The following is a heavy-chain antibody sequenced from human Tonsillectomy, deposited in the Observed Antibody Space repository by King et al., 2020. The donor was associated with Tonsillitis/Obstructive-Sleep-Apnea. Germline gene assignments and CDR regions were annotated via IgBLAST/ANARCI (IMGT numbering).Heavy chain of an antibody. CDR2: ISSGGSTI. J-gene: IGHJ5*02. CDR1: GFIFSRYE. V-gene: IGHV3-48*03. D-gene: IGHD4-17*01. Sequence: VQLVESGGGLVQPGGSLRLSCAASGFIFSRYEMNWVRQAPGKGLEWVSYISSGGSTISYADSVKGRFTISRDNAKNSLSLQMNSLRAEDTAVYYCVRKDVGDYVEWFDPWGQGTLVTVSS. CDR3: VRKDVGDYVEWFDP.